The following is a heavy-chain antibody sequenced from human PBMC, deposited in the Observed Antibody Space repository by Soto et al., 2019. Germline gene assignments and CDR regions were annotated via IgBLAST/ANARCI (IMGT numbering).Heavy chain of an antibody. CDR1: GFTFSSYG. V-gene: IGHV3-30*18. CDR2: ISYDGSGK. D-gene: IGHD4-17*01. J-gene: IGHJ4*02. CDR3: AKSDYSDFFFDS. Sequence: QVLLVEPGGGVVQPGRSLRLSCAASGFTFSSYGINWVRQAPGKGLEWVAVISYDGSGKEYADSVKGRFTISRDNSKNTVYLQMNSLRVEDTSIYYCAKSDYSDFFFDSWGQGTLVTVSS.